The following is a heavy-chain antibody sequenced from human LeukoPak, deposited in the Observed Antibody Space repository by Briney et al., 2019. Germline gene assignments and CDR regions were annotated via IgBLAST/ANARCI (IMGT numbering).Heavy chain of an antibody. CDR2: IYHSGST. CDR1: GYSISSGYY. V-gene: IGHV4-38-2*01. CDR3: ARLDIVVVPAAMRGNWFDP. D-gene: IGHD2-2*03. J-gene: IGHJ5*02. Sequence: SETLSLTCAVSGYSISSGYYWGWIRQPPGKGLEWIGSIYHSGSTYYNPSLKSRVTISVDTSKNQFSLKLSSVTAADTAVNYCARLDIVVVPAAMRGNWFDPWGQGTLVTVSS.